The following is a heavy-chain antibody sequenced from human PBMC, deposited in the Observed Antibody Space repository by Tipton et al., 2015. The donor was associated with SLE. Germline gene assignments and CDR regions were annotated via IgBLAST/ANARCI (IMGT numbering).Heavy chain of an antibody. CDR2: IYYSGST. Sequence: TLSLTCAVYGGSFSGYYWSWIRQPPGKGLEWIGYIYYSGSTNYNPSLKSRVTISVDTSKNQFSLKLSSVTAADTAVYYCASVYGNDYFDYWGQGTLVTVSS. CDR1: GGSFSGYY. J-gene: IGHJ4*02. V-gene: IGHV4-59*01. D-gene: IGHD4-23*01. CDR3: ASVYGNDYFDY.